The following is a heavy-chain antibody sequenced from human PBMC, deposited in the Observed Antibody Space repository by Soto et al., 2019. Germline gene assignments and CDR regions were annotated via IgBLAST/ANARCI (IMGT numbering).Heavy chain of an antibody. CDR1: GFTLKSYE. CDR3: ARGNTSIQGDLSHYNGLDV. J-gene: IGHJ6*02. CDR2: ITSSTRTT. D-gene: IGHD3-10*01. Sequence: DEQLVESGGGLVQSGGSLRLSCEASGFTLKSYEVIWVRQAPGKGLEWISYITSSTRTTYYADSVKGRFTISRDNARKSVYLQMNSLRVEDTAIYYCARGNTSIQGDLSHYNGLDVWGQGTTVTVSS. V-gene: IGHV3-48*03.